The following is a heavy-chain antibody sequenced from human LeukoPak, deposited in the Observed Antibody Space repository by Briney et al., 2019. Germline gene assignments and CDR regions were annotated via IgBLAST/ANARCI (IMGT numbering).Heavy chain of an antibody. J-gene: IGHJ4*02. CDR3: ARGYYDFWSTVFDY. Sequence: PSETLSLTCTVSGGSISSYYWSWIRQPPRKGLEWIGYIYYSGSTNYNPSLKSRVTISVDTSKNQFSLKLSSVTAADTAVYYCARGYYDFWSTVFDYWGQGTLVTVSS. CDR1: GGSISSYY. V-gene: IGHV4-59*08. D-gene: IGHD3-3*01. CDR2: IYYSGST.